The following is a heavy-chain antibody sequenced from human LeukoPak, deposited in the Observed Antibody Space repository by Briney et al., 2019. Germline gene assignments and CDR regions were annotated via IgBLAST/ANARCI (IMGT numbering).Heavy chain of an antibody. D-gene: IGHD3-10*01. J-gene: IGHJ4*02. CDR2: INPNSGGT. V-gene: IGHV1-2*02. CDR3: ARDQNHSWEVRGVIAY. Sequence: ASVKVSCKASGYTFTGYYMHWVRQAPGQGLEWMGWINPNSGGTNYAQKFQGRVTMTRDTSISTAYMELSRLRSDDTAVYYCARDQNHSWEVRGVIAYWGQGTLVTVSS. CDR1: GYTFTGYY.